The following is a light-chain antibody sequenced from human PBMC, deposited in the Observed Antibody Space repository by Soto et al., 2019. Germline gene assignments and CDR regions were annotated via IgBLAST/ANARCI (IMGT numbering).Light chain of an antibody. Sequence: QSALTQPASVSGSPGQSITISCTGTGSDIGSYNYVSWYQHHPCKVPKFIIYDVTNRPSGVSDRFSGSKSGNTASLTISGLQAEDEADYYCNSYTSASTHVFGTGTKVTVL. J-gene: IGLJ1*01. CDR3: NSYTSASTHV. CDR2: DVT. V-gene: IGLV2-14*03. CDR1: GSDIGSYNY.